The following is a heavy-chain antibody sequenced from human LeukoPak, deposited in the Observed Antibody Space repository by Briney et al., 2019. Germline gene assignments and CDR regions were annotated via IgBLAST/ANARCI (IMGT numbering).Heavy chain of an antibody. Sequence: SETLSLTCTVSGGSISSYYWSWIRQPPGKGLEWIGYIYYSGSTNYNPSLKSRVTISVDTSKNQFSLKLSSVTAADTAVYYCARHPRYYYYYMDVWGKGTTVTVSS. CDR2: IYYSGST. J-gene: IGHJ6*03. CDR1: GGSISSYY. V-gene: IGHV4-59*08. CDR3: ARHPRYYYYYMDV.